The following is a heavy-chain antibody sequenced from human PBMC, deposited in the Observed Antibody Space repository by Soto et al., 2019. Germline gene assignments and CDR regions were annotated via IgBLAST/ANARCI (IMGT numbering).Heavy chain of an antibody. J-gene: IGHJ5*02. CDR3: ARKDKSGYFNWFDP. CDR2: IFPSDSDT. CDR1: GYKFTSSW. Sequence: PGESLKISCRTSGYKFTSSWIAWVRQMPGKGLEWMGIIFPSDSDTRYSPSFQGQVTTPADRSTSTVFLQWASLKASDTAVYFCARKDKSGYFNWFDPWGQGTLVTVSS. V-gene: IGHV5-51*01. D-gene: IGHD3-22*01.